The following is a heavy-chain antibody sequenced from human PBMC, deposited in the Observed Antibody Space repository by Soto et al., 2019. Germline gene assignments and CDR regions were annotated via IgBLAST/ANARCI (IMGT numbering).Heavy chain of an antibody. Sequence: QVQLVESGGGVVQPGRSLRLSCAASGFTFTNYALHWVRQAPGKGLEWVAVITSDGNSEYYADSVKGRFTISRDNSKNTLYLQMNSLRAEDTAVYYCAKDEYAYYDISTGYYTGDYYYGMDVCGQGTTVTVSS. D-gene: IGHD3-9*01. CDR3: AKDEYAYYDISTGYYTGDYYYGMDV. J-gene: IGHJ6*02. CDR1: GFTFTNYA. CDR2: ITSDGNSE. V-gene: IGHV3-30-3*01.